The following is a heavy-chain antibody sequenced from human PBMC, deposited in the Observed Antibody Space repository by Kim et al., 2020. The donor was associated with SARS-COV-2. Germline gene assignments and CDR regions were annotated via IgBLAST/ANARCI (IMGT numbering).Heavy chain of an antibody. CDR2: ISSSSSYT. V-gene: IGHV3-11*06. D-gene: IGHD2-2*01. J-gene: IGHJ6*02. Sequence: GGSLRLSCAASGFTFSDYYMSWIRQAPGKGLEWVSYISSSSSYTNYADSVKGRFTISRDNAKNSLYLQMNSLRAEDTAVYYCARDGTCSSTSCYVYYYYGMDVWGQGTTVTVSS. CDR3: ARDGTCSSTSCYVYYYYGMDV. CDR1: GFTFSDYY.